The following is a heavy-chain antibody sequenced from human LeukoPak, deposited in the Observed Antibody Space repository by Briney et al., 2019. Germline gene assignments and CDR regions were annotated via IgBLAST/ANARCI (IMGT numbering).Heavy chain of an antibody. Sequence: SVKVSCKASGYTFTGYYMHWVRQAPGQGLEWMGRIIPILGIANYAQKFQGRVTITADKSTSTAYMELSSLRSEDTAVYYCARDRGAVALFDYWGQGTLVTVSS. CDR1: GYTFTGYY. V-gene: IGHV1-69*04. CDR2: IIPILGIA. J-gene: IGHJ4*02. D-gene: IGHD6-19*01. CDR3: ARDRGAVALFDY.